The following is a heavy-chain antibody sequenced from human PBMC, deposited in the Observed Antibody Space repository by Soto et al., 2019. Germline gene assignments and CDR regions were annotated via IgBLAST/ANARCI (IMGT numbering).Heavy chain of an antibody. CDR1: GGSFSVFY. CDR3: VTHKPNSYSYGLDV. CDR2: INHSGGT. V-gene: IGHV4-34*01. J-gene: IGHJ6*02. Sequence: QVQLQQWGAGLLKPSETLSLTCGVYGGSFSVFYWTWIRQPPGKGLEWIGEINHSGGTNYNPSLKSRVTISIDTSKNQFSLKVTSATAADTAVYYCVTHKPNSYSYGLDVWGQGTTVTVSS.